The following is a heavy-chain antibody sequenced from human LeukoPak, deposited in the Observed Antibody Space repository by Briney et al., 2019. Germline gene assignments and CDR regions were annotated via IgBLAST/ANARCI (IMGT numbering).Heavy chain of an antibody. Sequence: SETLSLTCTVSGGSISSSSYYWGWIRQPPGKGLEWIGSIYYSGSTYYNPSLKSRVTISVDTSKNQFSLKLSSVTAADTAVYYCARTPLSDFRYYYYYYMDVWGKGTTVTISS. CDR3: ARTPLSDFRYYYYYYMDV. CDR1: GGSISSSSYY. J-gene: IGHJ6*03. CDR2: IYYSGST. V-gene: IGHV4-39*07. D-gene: IGHD1-14*01.